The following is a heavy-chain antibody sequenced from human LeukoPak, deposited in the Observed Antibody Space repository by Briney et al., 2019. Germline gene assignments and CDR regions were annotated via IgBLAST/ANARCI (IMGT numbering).Heavy chain of an antibody. CDR2: IYIGGST. V-gene: IGHV3-66*01. CDR1: GFTVSNNY. CDR3: ARDKGTSYLSSFDY. Sequence: PGGSLRLSCAASGFTVSNNYMSWVRQAPGKGLEWVSVIYIGGSTYYADSVKGRFNISRDNSKNTLYLQMNNMRAAETAVYYCARDKGTSYLSSFDYWGQGTLVTVSS. J-gene: IGHJ4*02. D-gene: IGHD6-6*01.